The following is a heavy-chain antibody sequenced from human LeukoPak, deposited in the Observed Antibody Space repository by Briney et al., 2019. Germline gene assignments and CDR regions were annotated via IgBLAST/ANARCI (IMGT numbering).Heavy chain of an antibody. CDR2: INPNGGGA. Sequence: ASVKVSCKASGYIFTGYYMHWVGQAAGQGVEWMGWINPNGGGANYAQKFEGRVTVTSDTSISTANMELSRLRSDDTAVYYCKRDGPGSGGGVAAGDCWGQGTLVTVSS. D-gene: IGHD2-15*01. CDR1: GYIFTGYY. CDR3: KRDGPGSGGGVAAGDC. J-gene: IGHJ4*02. V-gene: IGHV1-2*02.